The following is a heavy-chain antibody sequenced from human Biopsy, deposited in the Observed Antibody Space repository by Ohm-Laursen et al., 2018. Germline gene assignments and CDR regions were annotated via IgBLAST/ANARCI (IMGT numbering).Heavy chain of an antibody. CDR1: GFTFSGYG. CDR2: IDVSDYNT. Sequence: SLRLSCAASGFTFSGYGMNWVRQAPGKGLEWVAHIDVSDYNTYYADSVRGRFTISRDNSKQMVHLEINSLTADDTAVYYCVKQWGGYNFDSWGQGTLVTVSS. V-gene: IGHV3-23*01. D-gene: IGHD1-14*01. J-gene: IGHJ5*01. CDR3: VKQWGGYNFDS.